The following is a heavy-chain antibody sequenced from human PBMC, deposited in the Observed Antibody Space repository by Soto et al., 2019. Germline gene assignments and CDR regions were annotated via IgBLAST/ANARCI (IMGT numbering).Heavy chain of an antibody. CDR2: ISTGSSYI. CDR1: GFTFSSYT. D-gene: IGHD6-13*01. V-gene: IGHV3-21*01. Sequence: ASVRLSCAASGFTFSSYTMHWVRQAPGKGLEWVSSISTGSSYIYYADSLKGRFTISRDNAGNSLYLQMNSLRAEDTAVYYCAREMKQLVQEGFLQHWGQGTLVTAPQ. J-gene: IGHJ1*01. CDR3: AREMKQLVQEGFLQH.